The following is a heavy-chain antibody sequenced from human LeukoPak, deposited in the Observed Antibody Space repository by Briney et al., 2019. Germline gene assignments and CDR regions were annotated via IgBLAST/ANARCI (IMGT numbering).Heavy chain of an antibody. Sequence: ASVKVSCKASGYTFTSYGISWVRQSPGQGLEWMGIINPSGGSTSYAQKFQGRVTMTRDTSTSTVYMELSSLRSEDTAVYYCARDDSGRSCFIWGQGTMVTVSS. J-gene: IGHJ3*02. D-gene: IGHD2-15*01. CDR3: ARDDSGRSCFI. CDR1: GYTFTSYG. CDR2: INPSGGST. V-gene: IGHV1-46*01.